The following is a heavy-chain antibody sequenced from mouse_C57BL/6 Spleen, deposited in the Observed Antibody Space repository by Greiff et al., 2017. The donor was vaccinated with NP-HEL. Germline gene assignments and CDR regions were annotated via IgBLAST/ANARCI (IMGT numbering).Heavy chain of an antibody. D-gene: IGHD2-5*01. J-gene: IGHJ2*01. CDR3: ARNSNYPVDY. CDR2: IDPSDSYT. CDR1: GYTFTSYW. V-gene: IGHV1-50*01. Sequence: VQLQQSGAELVKPGASVKLSCKASGYTFTSYWMQWVKQRPGQGLEWIGEIDPSDSYTNYNQKFKGKATLTVDTSSSTAYMQLSSLTSEDSAVYYCARNSNYPVDYWGQGTTLTVSS.